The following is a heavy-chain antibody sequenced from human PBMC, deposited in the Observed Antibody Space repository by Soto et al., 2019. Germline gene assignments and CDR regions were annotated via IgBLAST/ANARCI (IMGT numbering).Heavy chain of an antibody. CDR3: ARERRGGSSSGLDDYYYYYGMDV. V-gene: IGHV1-69*01. J-gene: IGHJ6*02. CDR2: IIPIFGTA. D-gene: IGHD6-19*01. CDR1: GGTFSSYA. Sequence: QVQLVQSGAEVKKPGSSVKVSCKASGGTFSSYAISWVRQAPGQGLEWMGGIIPIFGTANYAQKFQGRVTITADESTSTAYIELSSLRSEDTAVYYCARERRGGSSSGLDDYYYYYGMDVWGQGTTVTVSS.